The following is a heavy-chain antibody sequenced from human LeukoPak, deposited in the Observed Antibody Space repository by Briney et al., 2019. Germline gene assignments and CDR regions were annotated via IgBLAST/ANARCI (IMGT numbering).Heavy chain of an antibody. Sequence: SETLSLTCTVSGGSISSSSYYWGWIRQPPGKGLESIGSIYYSGSTYYNPSFKSRVTISVDTSKNQFSLKLSSVTAADTAVYYCASLGEVVFGMDVWGQGTTVTVSS. CDR3: ASLGEVVFGMDV. CDR2: IYYSGST. D-gene: IGHD6-6*01. V-gene: IGHV4-39*01. CDR1: GGSISSSSYY. J-gene: IGHJ6*02.